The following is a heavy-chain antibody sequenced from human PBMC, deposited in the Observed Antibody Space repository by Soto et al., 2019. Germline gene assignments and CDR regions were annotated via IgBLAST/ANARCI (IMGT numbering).Heavy chain of an antibody. Sequence: QVQLVQSGAEVKKPGSSVKVACKASGGIFSNYVLNWVRQAPGQGLEWMGGIIPIFGTGNYAQKFQGRVTLTADESTTTASMELRGLRSEDTAVYYCARRYYNSSGYFDYWGQGTLVTVSS. J-gene: IGHJ4*02. CDR3: ARRYYNSSGYFDY. V-gene: IGHV1-69*01. CDR1: GGIFSNYV. CDR2: IIPIFGTG. D-gene: IGHD3-22*01.